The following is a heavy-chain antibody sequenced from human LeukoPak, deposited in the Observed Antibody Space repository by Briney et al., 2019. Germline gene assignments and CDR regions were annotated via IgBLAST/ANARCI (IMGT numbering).Heavy chain of an antibody. D-gene: IGHD2-2*02. CDR2: IYTSGST. J-gene: IGHJ3*02. CDR3: ATSPGYCSSTSCYTAAPYDAFDI. Sequence: SETLSLTCTVSGGSISSYYWSWIRQPAGKGLEWIGRIYTSGSTNYNPSLKSRVTMSLDTSKNQFSLKLSSVTAADTAVYYCATSPGYCSSTSCYTAAPYDAFDIWGQGTMVTVS. V-gene: IGHV4-4*07. CDR1: GGSISSYY.